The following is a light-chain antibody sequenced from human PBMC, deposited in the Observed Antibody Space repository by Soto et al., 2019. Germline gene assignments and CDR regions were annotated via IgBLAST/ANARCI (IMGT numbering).Light chain of an antibody. V-gene: IGKV2-30*02. CDR2: KVS. Sequence: DVVMTQSPLSLPVTLGQPASISCRSSQSLVHSDGNTYLNWFQQRPGQSPRRLIYKVSNRDSGVPDSFRGRGSGTNFTLKISRVEAEDVGVYHCMEGTHSPPSTFGQGTKLEIK. J-gene: IGKJ2*01. CDR3: MEGTHSPPST. CDR1: QSLVHSDGNTY.